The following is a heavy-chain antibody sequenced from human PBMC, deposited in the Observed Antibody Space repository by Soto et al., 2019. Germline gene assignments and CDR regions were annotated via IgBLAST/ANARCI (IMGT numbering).Heavy chain of an antibody. D-gene: IGHD3-16*01. Sequence: PSETLSLTCAVSGDSINSTDWWNWVRQSPGKGLEWIGEIYHGGNIYYNPSLKSRVTISMDKSKNQFSLKLSSVTAADTAVYYCARGPPFHWGQGTLVTVSS. CDR1: GDSINSTDW. V-gene: IGHV4-4*02. CDR2: IYHGGNI. J-gene: IGHJ4*02. CDR3: ARGPPFH.